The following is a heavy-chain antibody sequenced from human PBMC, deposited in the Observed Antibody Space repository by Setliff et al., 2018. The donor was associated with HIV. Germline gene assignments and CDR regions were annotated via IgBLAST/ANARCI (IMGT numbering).Heavy chain of an antibody. CDR1: GGSISSSSYY. CDR2: IYSGGTT. J-gene: IGHJ1*01. D-gene: IGHD2-21*02. Sequence: SETLSLTCTVSGGSISSSSYYWGWIRQPPGKGLEWIGNIYSGGTTYYNSSLRSRVTISVDTSKNQFSLKLNSVTAADTAVYYCASRGIVVVTMSMPDEFFVHWGHGTLVTVSS. V-gene: IGHV4-39*07. CDR3: ASRGIVVVTMSMPDEFFVH.